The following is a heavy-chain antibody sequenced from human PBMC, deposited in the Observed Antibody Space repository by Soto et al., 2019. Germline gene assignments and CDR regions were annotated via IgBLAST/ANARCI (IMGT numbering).Heavy chain of an antibody. CDR3: ARGSSSSDY. CDR1: GYSISSGYY. D-gene: IGHD6-6*01. V-gene: IGHV4-38-2*01. J-gene: IGHJ4*02. CDR2: IYHSGST. Sequence: PSEPLSLTCAVSGYSISSGYYWGWIRQPPGKGLEWIGSIYHSGSTYYNPSLKSRVTISVDTSKNQFSLKLSSVTAADTAVYYCARGSSSSDYWSQGTLVTVSS.